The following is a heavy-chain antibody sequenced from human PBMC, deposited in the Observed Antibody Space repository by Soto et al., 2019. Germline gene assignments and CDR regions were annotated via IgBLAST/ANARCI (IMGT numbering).Heavy chain of an antibody. D-gene: IGHD3-10*01. J-gene: IGHJ4*01. Sequence: QVQLVQSGAEVKKPGSSVRVSCKASGGSFNSYTFNWVRQAPGQGLEWMGRIIPFANIANYAQAFEDRVTISADSAATTVYMELRSLTSDDTAVYYGARDKAVMNAAINMAYWGQGTLVAVSS. CDR2: IIPFANIA. CDR3: ARDKAVMNAAINMAY. CDR1: GGSFNSYT. V-gene: IGHV1-69*08.